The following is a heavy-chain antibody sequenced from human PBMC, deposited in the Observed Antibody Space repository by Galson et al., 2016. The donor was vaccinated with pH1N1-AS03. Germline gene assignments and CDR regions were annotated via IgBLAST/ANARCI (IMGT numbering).Heavy chain of an antibody. Sequence: SLRLSCAASGFTFSSYSVNWVRQAPGKGLEWVSSISSRSSDIYYADSVKGRFTISRDNARRSLYLQMISLRAEDTAVYYCATGRGYYYEYWGQGTLVTVSS. V-gene: IGHV3-21*01. CDR1: GFTFSSYS. CDR2: ISSRSSDI. D-gene: IGHD3-10*01. J-gene: IGHJ4*02. CDR3: ATGRGYYYEY.